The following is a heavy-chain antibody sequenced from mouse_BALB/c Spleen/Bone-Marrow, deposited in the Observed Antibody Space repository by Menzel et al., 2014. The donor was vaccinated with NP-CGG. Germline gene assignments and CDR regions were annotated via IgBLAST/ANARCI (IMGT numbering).Heavy chain of an antibody. V-gene: IGHV14-4*02. CDR2: IDPEDGDT. Sequence: VQLQQPGAELVRSGASVKLSCTASGFNIKDYYMHWVKQRPEQGLEWIGWIDPEDGDTEYAPKFQGKATMTADTSSNTAYLQLSSLTSEDTAVYYCNRYDWYFDVWGAWTTVTVSS. CDR1: GFNIKDYY. CDR3: NRYDWYFDV. D-gene: IGHD2-14*01. J-gene: IGHJ1*01.